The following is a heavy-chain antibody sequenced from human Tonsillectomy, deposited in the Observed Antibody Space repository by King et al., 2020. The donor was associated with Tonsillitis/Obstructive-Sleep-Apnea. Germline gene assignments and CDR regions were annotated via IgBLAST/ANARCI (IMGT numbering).Heavy chain of an antibody. CDR1: DGSISSSTYY. V-gene: IGHV4-39*01. J-gene: IGHJ4*02. CDR3: ARQRGLGLFFDY. CDR2: IYYSGIT. D-gene: IGHD3-10*01. Sequence: QLQESGPGLVKPSETLSLTCTVSDGSISSSTYYWGWIRQPPGKGLEWIGTIYYSGITYYNPSLKSRVTISADTSKNQFSLKLSFVTAADTAVYYCARQRGLGLFFDYWGQGTLVTVSS.